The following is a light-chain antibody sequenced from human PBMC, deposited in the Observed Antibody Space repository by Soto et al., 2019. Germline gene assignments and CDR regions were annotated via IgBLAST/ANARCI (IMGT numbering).Light chain of an antibody. CDR1: QDIDMF. V-gene: IGKV1-33*01. CDR2: DAS. Sequence: DIQMTQSPSSLSASVGDRVTITCQASQDIDMFLNWFQQKPGKAPKLLISDASNLETGNPSRFSGSGSGTDFTFTISSLQPEDIATYYFQQYLNLPLTFGQGTRLEI. CDR3: QQYLNLPLT. J-gene: IGKJ5*01.